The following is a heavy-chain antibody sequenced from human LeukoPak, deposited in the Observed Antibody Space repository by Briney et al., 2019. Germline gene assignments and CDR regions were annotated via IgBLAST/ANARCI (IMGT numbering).Heavy chain of an antibody. CDR2: INHSGST. V-gene: IGHV4-34*01. CDR3: ASRRHGYSISDY. D-gene: IGHD5-24*01. Sequence: SETLSLTCAVYGGSFSGYYWSWIRQPPGKGLEWIGEINHSGSTNYNPSLKSRVTISVDTSNNQFSLKLSSVTAADTAVYYCASRRHGYSISDYWGQGTLVTVSS. J-gene: IGHJ4*02. CDR1: GGSFSGYY.